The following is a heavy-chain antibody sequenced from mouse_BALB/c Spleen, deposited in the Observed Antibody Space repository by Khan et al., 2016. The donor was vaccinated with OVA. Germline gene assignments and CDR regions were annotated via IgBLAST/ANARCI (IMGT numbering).Heavy chain of an antibody. Sequence: QVQLQQSGPELVKPGASVKMSCKVSGYTFTDYVISWVKQRTGRGLEWIGEIYPGSGSTYYNEKFKGKATLTADKSSNTVNMQVSSLTCEDAAVVFGAGGYDGAWFAYWGQGTLVTVSA. D-gene: IGHD1-2*01. CDR2: IYPGSGST. CDR1: GYTFTDYV. J-gene: IGHJ3*01. V-gene: IGHV1-81*01. CDR3: AGGYDGAWFAY.